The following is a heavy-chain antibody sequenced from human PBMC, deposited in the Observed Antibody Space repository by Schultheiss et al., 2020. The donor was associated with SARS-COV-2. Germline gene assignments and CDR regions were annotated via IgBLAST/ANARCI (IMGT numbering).Heavy chain of an antibody. CDR2: IHHSGRN. V-gene: IGHV4-30-2*01. J-gene: IGHJ6*02. CDR1: GGSISSGGYS. Sequence: SETLSLTCTVSGGSISSGGYSWSWIRQPPGKGLEWIGYIHHSGRNYYNPSLKSRLTMSIDRSKNQFSLRLTSVTAADTAVYYCARGDYYYYRMDVWGQGTSVTVSS. CDR3: ARGDYYYYRMDV.